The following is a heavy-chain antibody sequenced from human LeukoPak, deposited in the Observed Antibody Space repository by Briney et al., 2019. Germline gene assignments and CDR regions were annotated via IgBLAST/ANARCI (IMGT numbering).Heavy chain of an antibody. J-gene: IGHJ4*02. CDR1: GFTFSSYS. D-gene: IGHD3-22*01. CDR3: ARFSSYYDSSTHYLDY. V-gene: IGHV3-21*01. Sequence: PGGSLRLSCAASGFTFSSYSMNWVRQAPGKGLEWVSSISSSSSYIYYADSVKGRFTISRDNAKNSLYLQMNSLRAEDTAVYYCARFSSYYDSSTHYLDYWGQGILVTVSS. CDR2: ISSSSSYI.